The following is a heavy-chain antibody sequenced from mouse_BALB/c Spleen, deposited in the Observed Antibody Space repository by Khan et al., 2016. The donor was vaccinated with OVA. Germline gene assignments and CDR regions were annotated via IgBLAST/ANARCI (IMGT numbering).Heavy chain of an antibody. D-gene: IGHD1-2*01. CDR2: ISYSGCT. CDR1: GYSITSGYG. Sequence: EVQLQESGAGLVKPSQSLYLTCTVTGYSITSGYGWYWIRQFPGNKVEWTGYISYSGCTNYNESLKSRISITRDKSKNKLFLQLNSVTTEDTATYYGARTARITYWGQGTTLTVSS. J-gene: IGHJ2*01. V-gene: IGHV3-2*02. CDR3: ARTARITY.